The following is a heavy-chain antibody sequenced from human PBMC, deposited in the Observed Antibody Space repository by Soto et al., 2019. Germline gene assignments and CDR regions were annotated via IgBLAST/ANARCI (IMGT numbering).Heavy chain of an antibody. CDR3: AKGFSSGWYVDS. CDR2: ILSGGGT. D-gene: IGHD6-19*01. V-gene: IGHV4-61*08. Sequence: QVQLQESCPGLVKPSGTLSLTCSVSGGSVSSDAYYWSWILQPPVKTLEWIGFILSGGGTSTNPSLRSRLSISVDTSRNQFSLRLTSVTASDTGVYFCAKGFSSGWYVDSWGRGTLVNVAS. J-gene: IGHJ4*02. CDR1: GGSVSSDAYY.